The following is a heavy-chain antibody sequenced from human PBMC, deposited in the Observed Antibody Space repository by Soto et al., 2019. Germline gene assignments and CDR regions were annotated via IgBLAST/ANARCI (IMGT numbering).Heavy chain of an antibody. CDR1: GDSVSSNSAA. Sequence: SQTLSLTCAISGDSVSSNSAAWNWIRQSPSRGLEWLGRTYYRSKWYNDYAVSVKSRITINPDTSKNQFSLQLNSVTPEDTAVYYCARDWGIWSGSYGYYYYGMDVWGQGTTVTVSS. D-gene: IGHD3-3*01. J-gene: IGHJ6*02. CDR2: TYYRSKWYN. V-gene: IGHV6-1*01. CDR3: ARDWGIWSGSYGYYYYGMDV.